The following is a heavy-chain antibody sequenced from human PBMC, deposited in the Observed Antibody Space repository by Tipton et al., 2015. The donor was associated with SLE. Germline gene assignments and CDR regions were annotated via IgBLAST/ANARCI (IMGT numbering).Heavy chain of an antibody. V-gene: IGHV3-23*05. CDR3: AKDFHDEMAPDHNAFDI. Sequence: SLRLSCKASGFTFSRYDMSWVRQTPGKGLEWVSAIYNGGGTYYADSVKGRFIISRDNSRNTLYLQMKSLRVDDTAKYYCAKDFHDEMAPDHNAFDIWGQGTMVTVSS. CDR2: IYNGGGT. J-gene: IGHJ3*02. CDR1: GFTFSRYD. D-gene: IGHD3-3*01.